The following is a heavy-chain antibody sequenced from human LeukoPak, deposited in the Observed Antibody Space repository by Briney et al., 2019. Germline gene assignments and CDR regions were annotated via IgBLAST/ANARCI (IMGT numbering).Heavy chain of an antibody. CDR1: GFTFCSSA. CDR3: AQQVGYCSSGSCYFTY. Sequence: GGSLRLSSAASGFTFCSSAMSWVRQAPGKGLEWVSAISNNGGYTYYADSVKGRFTISRDKSKNTLSLQMNSLRAEDTAVYYCAQQVGYCSSGSCYFTYWGQGTLVTVSS. J-gene: IGHJ1*01. D-gene: IGHD2-15*01. V-gene: IGHV3-23*01. CDR2: ISNNGGYT.